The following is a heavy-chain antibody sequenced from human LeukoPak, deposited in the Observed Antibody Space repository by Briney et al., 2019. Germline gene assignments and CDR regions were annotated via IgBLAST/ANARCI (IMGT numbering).Heavy chain of an antibody. CDR1: GYTFTGYY. D-gene: IGHD1-20*01. V-gene: IGHV1-2*02. J-gene: IGHJ6*03. CDR2: INPNSGGT. Sequence: ASVKVSCKASGYTFTGYYMHWVRQAPGQGLEWMGWINPNSGGTNYAQKFQGRVTMTRDTSISTAYMELSRLRSDDTAVYYCARAIKTNWSYYYYYMDVWGKGTTVTVSS. CDR3: ARAIKTNWSYYYYYMDV.